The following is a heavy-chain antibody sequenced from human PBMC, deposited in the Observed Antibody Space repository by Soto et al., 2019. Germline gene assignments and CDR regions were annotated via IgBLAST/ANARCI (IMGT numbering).Heavy chain of an antibody. D-gene: IGHD5-18*01. CDR2: IWYDGSYK. J-gene: IGHJ4*02. CDR1: GFTFSNYG. Sequence: HPGGSLRLSCAASGFTFSNYGMHWVRQAPGKGLEWVAVIWYDGSYKYYADSVKGRFTISRDNSRTTLHLQMNSLRAEETAVYYCAKDEGRYNYGLSDCWGQGTLVTVSS. CDR3: AKDEGRYNYGLSDC. V-gene: IGHV3-33*06.